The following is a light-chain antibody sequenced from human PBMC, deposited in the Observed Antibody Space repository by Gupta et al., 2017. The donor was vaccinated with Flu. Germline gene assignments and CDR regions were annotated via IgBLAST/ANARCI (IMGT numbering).Light chain of an antibody. CDR1: SSFASYNI. Sequence: SALTQPASVSGSPGPSVTISYTGSSSFASYNIVSWYRQDPGEPPQLVIYDVNNRPSGVSDRFSGSKSGNTASLTISGLRTEDEADYYCISYGGRDTFVFGTVTKVTVL. V-gene: IGLV2-23*02. J-gene: IGLJ1*01. CDR2: DVN. CDR3: ISYGGRDTFV.